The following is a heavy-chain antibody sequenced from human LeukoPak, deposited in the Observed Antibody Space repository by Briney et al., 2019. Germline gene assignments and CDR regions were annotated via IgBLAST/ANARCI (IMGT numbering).Heavy chain of an antibody. CDR2: ISWNSGSI. CDR3: AKDMAL. CDR1: GFTFSSYA. Sequence: GGSLRLSCAASGFTFSSYAMSWVRQAPGKGLEWVSGISWNSGSIGYADSVKGRFTISRDNAKNSLYLQMNSLRAEDTALYYCAKDMALWGQGTLVTVSS. V-gene: IGHV3-9*01. J-gene: IGHJ4*02.